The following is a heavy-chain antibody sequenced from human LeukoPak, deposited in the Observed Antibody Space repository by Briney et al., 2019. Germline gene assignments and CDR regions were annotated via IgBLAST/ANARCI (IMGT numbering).Heavy chain of an antibody. CDR1: GFTFSDYY. D-gene: IGHD5-18*01. J-gene: IGHJ4*02. CDR3: ARVLLYSYGYIDY. CDR2: IYYSGST. Sequence: GSLRLSCAASGFTFSDYYMSWIRQAPGKGLEWIGSIYYSGSTYYNPSLKSRVTISVDTSKNQFSLKLSSVTAADTAIYYCARVLLYSYGYIDYWGQGTLVTVSS. V-gene: IGHV4-38-2*01.